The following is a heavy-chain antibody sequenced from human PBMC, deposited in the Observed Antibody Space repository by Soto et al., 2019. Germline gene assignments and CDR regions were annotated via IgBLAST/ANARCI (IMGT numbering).Heavy chain of an antibody. J-gene: IGHJ4*02. Sequence: IGWIIKRHGKGLEWMGIIYSRDSDTKYSPSFQGQVTISVDTSITTAYLQWSSLKASDTAIYFCARARKRHGSRVSAFWRKGTLVIGSS. D-gene: IGHD6-13*01. CDR2: IYSRDSDT. CDR3: ARARKRHGSRVSAF. V-gene: IGHV5-51*01.